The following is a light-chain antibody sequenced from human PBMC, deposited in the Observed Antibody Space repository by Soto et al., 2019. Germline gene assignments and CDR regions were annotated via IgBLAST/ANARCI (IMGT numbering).Light chain of an antibody. CDR2: VNSDGSH. J-gene: IGLJ2*01. Sequence: QPVLTQSPSASASLGASVKFNCTLSSGHSSYAIAWHQQQPEKGPRYLMKVNSDGSHIKGDGIPDRFSGSSSGAERYLTISSLQSEDEADDYCQTWATGIKIFGGGTKLTVL. CDR3: QTWATGIKI. V-gene: IGLV4-69*01. CDR1: SGHSSYA.